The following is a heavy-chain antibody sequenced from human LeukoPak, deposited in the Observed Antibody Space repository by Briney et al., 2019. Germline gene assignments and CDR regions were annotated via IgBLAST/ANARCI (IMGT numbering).Heavy chain of an antibody. CDR3: ARADCSSTSCYEAGQGAFDI. J-gene: IGHJ3*02. CDR2: IIFIFGTA. CDR1: GGSFSSYD. D-gene: IGHD2-2*01. V-gene: IGHV1-69*01. Sequence: SVKVSCQAYGGSFSSYDICWVRQAPGQGLEWMGGIIFIFGTANYAQKFQGRVTITADESTSTAYMELSSLRSEDTAGYYCARADCSSTSCYEAGQGAFDIWGQGTRVTVSS.